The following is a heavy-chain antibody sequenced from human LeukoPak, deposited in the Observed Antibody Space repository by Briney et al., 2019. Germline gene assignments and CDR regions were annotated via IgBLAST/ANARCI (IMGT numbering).Heavy chain of an antibody. CDR2: INPSGGST. D-gene: IGHD5-18*01. CDR1: GYTFTSYY. V-gene: IGHV1-46*01. J-gene: IGHJ4*02. CDR3: ARDLQLWTTRDTRGGAQVGY. Sequence: ASVKVSCTASGYTFTSYYMHWVRQAPGQGLEWMGIINPSGGSTSYAQKFQGRVTMTRDTSTSTVYMELSSLRSEDTAVHYCARDLQLWTTRDTRGGAQVGYWGQGTLVTVSS.